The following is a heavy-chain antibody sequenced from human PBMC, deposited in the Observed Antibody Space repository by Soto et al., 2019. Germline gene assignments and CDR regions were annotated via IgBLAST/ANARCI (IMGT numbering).Heavy chain of an antibody. CDR3: ARNFGDTPMVGGMDV. V-gene: IGHV1-46*04. CDR1: GYTFTSYY. J-gene: IGHJ6*02. CDR2: INPSGGST. Sequence: QVQLVQSGAELKKPGASVKVSCKASGYTFTSYYMHWVRQAPGQGLEWMGIINPSGGSTSYAQKLTVRATRTRDTPTSTVYRELSSMRSEDRAVYYWARNFGDTPMVGGMDVWGQGTTVTVSS. D-gene: IGHD5-18*01.